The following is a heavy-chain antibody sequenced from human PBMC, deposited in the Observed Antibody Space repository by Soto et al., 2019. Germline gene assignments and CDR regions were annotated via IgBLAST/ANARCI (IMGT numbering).Heavy chain of an antibody. CDR3: ARGRARRGMDV. Sequence: PSETLSLTCAVYGGSFSGYYWSWIRQPPGKGLEWIGEINHSGSTNYNPSLKSRVTISVDTSKNQFSLKLSSVTAADTAVYYCARGRARRGMDVWGQGTTVTVSS. V-gene: IGHV4-34*01. CDR2: INHSGST. J-gene: IGHJ6*02. CDR1: GGSFSGYY.